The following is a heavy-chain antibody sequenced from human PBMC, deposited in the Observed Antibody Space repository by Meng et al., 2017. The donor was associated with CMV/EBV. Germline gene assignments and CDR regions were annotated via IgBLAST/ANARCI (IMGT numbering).Heavy chain of an antibody. J-gene: IGHJ4*02. D-gene: IGHD1-26*01. CDR2: IYYSGST. V-gene: IGHV4-61*01. CDR1: GGSVSSGSYY. Sequence: GSLRLSCTVSGGSVSSGSYYWSWIRQPPGKGLEWIGYIYYSGSTNYNPSLKSRVTISVDTSKNQFSLKLSSVTAADTAVYYCARDGVGATTGFDYWGQGTLVTVSS. CDR3: ARDGVGATTGFDY.